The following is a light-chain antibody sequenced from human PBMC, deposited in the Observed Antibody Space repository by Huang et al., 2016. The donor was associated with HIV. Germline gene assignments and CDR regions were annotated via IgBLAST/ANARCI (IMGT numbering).Light chain of an antibody. CDR1: QSLLHNNGDNY. J-gene: IGKJ1*01. Sequence: DIVMTQSPLSLPVSPGEPASISCRSSQSLLHNNGDNYLDWYLQKPWQSPQLLIYLGSNRASGVPDRFSGSGSGTDFTLKISRVAAEDVGVYYCIQALQIPRTFGQGTKVEIK. V-gene: IGKV2-28*01. CDR3: IQALQIPRT. CDR2: LGS.